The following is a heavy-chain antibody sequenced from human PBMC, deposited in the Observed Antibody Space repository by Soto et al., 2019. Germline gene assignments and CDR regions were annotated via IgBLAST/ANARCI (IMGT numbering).Heavy chain of an antibody. CDR2: IYHSGST. V-gene: IGHV4-4*02. Sequence: SETLSLTCAVSGGSISSSNWWSWVRQPPGKGLEWIGEIYHSGSTNYNPSLKSRVTISVDKSKNQFSLKLSSVTAADTAVYYCAREDLSYGSGSREPLFDYWGQGTLVTVSS. CDR1: GGSISSSNW. J-gene: IGHJ4*02. CDR3: AREDLSYGSGSREPLFDY. D-gene: IGHD3-10*01.